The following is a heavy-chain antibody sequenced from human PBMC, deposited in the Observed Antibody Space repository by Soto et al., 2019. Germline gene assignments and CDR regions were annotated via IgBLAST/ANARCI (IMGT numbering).Heavy chain of an antibody. D-gene: IGHD2-2*01. V-gene: IGHV3-30*18. Sequence: PGGSLRLSCAASGFTFSSYGMHWVRQAPGKGLEWVAVISYDGSNKYYADSVKGRFTISRDNSKNTLYLQMNSLRAEDTAVYYCAKGRRPKWVPAALGWFDPWGQGTLVTVSS. CDR1: GFTFSSYG. J-gene: IGHJ5*02. CDR2: ISYDGSNK. CDR3: AKGRRPKWVPAALGWFDP.